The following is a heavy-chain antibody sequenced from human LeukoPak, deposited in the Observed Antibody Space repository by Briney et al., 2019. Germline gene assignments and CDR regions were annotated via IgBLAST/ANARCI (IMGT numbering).Heavy chain of an antibody. CDR3: ARGAPVRYYDILTGYYED. CDR2: ITSDGGTT. V-gene: IGHV3-64*02. CDR1: GFTFSSYA. D-gene: IGHD3-9*01. Sequence: PGGSLRLSCAASGFTFSSYAMHWVRQAPGKRLEYLSSITSDGGTTYYADSVKGRFTISRDNSENTLYLQMGSLRAGDMALYYCARGAPVRYYDILTGYYEDWGQGTLVTVSS. J-gene: IGHJ4*02.